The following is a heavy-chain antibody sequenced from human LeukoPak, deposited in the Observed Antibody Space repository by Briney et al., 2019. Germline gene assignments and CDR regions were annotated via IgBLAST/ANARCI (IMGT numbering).Heavy chain of an antibody. CDR2: IWYDGSNR. CDR1: GFSFSSHG. J-gene: IGHJ4*02. CDR3: ARGPSYGAFVDY. V-gene: IGHV3-33*01. D-gene: IGHD4-17*01. Sequence: PGGSLRLSCAASGFSFSSHGMHWVRQAPGKGLEWLTVIWYDGSNRYYADFVKGRFIVSRDNSKNTLYLQMNSLRAEDTALYYCARGPSYGAFVDYWGQGTPVTVSS.